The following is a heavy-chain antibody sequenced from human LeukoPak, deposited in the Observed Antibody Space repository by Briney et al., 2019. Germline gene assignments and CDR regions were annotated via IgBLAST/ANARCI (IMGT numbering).Heavy chain of an antibody. D-gene: IGHD4-17*01. Sequence: ASVKVSCKASGSTFSDYALNWVRQAPGQGLEWMGVFIPILGTANSTQKFHDRLTITADRSTNTAYMELSRLRSDDTAVYYCARDLDGDSVDYWGQGTLVTVSS. J-gene: IGHJ4*02. CDR1: GSTFSDYA. CDR3: ARDLDGDSVDY. CDR2: FIPILGTA. V-gene: IGHV1-69*10.